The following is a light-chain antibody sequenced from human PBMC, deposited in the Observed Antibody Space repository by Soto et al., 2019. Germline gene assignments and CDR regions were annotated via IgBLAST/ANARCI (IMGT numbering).Light chain of an antibody. CDR1: SSNIGAYYD. J-gene: IGLJ2*01. CDR2: GNS. V-gene: IGLV1-40*01. Sequence: QSVLTQAPSVSGAPGQRVTISCTGSSSNIGAYYDVHWYQQLPGTAPKLLIYGNSNRPSGVPDRFSGSTSGNSAFLAITGLQAEDEADYYCQSYDTSLSVVFGGGTQLTV. CDR3: QSYDTSLSVV.